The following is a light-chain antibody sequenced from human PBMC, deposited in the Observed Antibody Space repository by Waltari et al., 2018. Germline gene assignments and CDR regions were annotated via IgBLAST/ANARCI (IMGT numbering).Light chain of an antibody. CDR3: QQYYTFPPT. Sequence: DIVMPQSPDSLSGSLGARATINGKSGQNLLYSPNNKNYLAWYQQKPGQPPKLLIPSASTRKSGVPDRFSGSGSETDFTLTISNLQAEDVAVYYCQQYYTFPPTFGPGTKVDFK. CDR2: SAS. J-gene: IGKJ3*01. CDR1: QNLLYSPNNKNY. V-gene: IGKV4-1*01.